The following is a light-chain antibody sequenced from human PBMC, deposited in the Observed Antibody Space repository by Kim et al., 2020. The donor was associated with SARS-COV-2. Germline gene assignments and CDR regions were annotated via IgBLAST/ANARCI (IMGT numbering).Light chain of an antibody. V-gene: IGLV1-44*01. J-gene: IGLJ1*01. CDR1: SSNIGSNT. CDR3: AAWDDSLNGV. Sequence: PGTRITITCSGSSSNIGSNTVNWSQQLPGTAPKLLIYSNNQRPSGVPDRFSGSKSGTSASLAISGLQSEDEADYYCAAWDDSLNGVFGTGTKVTVL. CDR2: SNN.